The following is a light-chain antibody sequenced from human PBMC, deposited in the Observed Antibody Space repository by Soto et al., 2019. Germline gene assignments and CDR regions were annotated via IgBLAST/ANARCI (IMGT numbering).Light chain of an antibody. J-gene: IGLJ1*01. Sequence: ALTQPASVSGSPGQSITISCSGTSSDVGSYDHVAWYQQFPGKTPKLTIYEVSNRPSGVSSRFSGSKSGNTASLTISGLQAEDEADYYCIAYTGSSTSYVFGTGTKVTVL. V-gene: IGLV2-14*01. CDR2: EVS. CDR3: IAYTGSSTSYV. CDR1: SSDVGSYDH.